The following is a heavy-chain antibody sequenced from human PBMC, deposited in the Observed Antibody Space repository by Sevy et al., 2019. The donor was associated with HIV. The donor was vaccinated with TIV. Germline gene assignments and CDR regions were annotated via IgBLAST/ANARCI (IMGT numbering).Heavy chain of an antibody. D-gene: IGHD3-10*01. CDR3: AKGGFTMVRGVFDY. CDR1: GFSFSSYA. Sequence: GGSLRLSCAASGFSFSSYATSWVRQTPGKGLEWVSAISGSGGSTYYADSVKGRFTISRDNSKNTLYLQMNSLIAEDTAVYYCAKGGFTMVRGVFDYWGQGTLVTVSS. V-gene: IGHV3-23*01. CDR2: ISGSGGST. J-gene: IGHJ4*02.